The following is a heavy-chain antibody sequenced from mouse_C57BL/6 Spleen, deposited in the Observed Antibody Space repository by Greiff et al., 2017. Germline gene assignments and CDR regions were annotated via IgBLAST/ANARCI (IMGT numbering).Heavy chain of an antibody. D-gene: IGHD4-1*01. Sequence: QVQLKQSGAELARPGASVKLSCKASGYTFTSYGISWVKQRTGQGLEWIGEIYPRSGNTYYNEKFKGKATLTADKSSSTAYMELRSLTSEDSAVYFGARRETGWFAYWGQGTLVTVSA. CDR2: IYPRSGNT. CDR3: ARRETGWFAY. J-gene: IGHJ3*01. V-gene: IGHV1-81*01. CDR1: GYTFTSYG.